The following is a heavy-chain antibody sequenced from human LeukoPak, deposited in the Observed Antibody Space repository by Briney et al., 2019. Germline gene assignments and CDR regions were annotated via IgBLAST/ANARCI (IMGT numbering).Heavy chain of an antibody. J-gene: IGHJ4*02. CDR1: GYTFTGYY. CDR3: ARVVEYYYDTIEY. Sequence: ASVKVSCKASGYTFTGYYMHWVRQAPGQGLEWMGWINPNSGGTNYAQKFQGRVTMTRDTSISTAYMELSRLSSDDTAVYYCARVVEYYYDTIEYWGQGTLVTVSS. V-gene: IGHV1-2*02. CDR2: INPNSGGT. D-gene: IGHD3-22*01.